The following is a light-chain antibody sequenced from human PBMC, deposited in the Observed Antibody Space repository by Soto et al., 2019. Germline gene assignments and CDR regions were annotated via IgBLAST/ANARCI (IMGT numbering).Light chain of an antibody. CDR2: EVN. Sequence: QSVLAQPASVSGSPGQSITISCTGTSNDFGGYNLVSWFQQHPGKAPKLMISEVNKRPSGVSNRFSGAKSANTASLTISEVQAEDEADYYCCSHVGGSSPQWVFGGGTKLPVL. CDR3: CSHVGGSSPQWV. CDR1: SNDFGGYNL. J-gene: IGLJ3*02. V-gene: IGLV2-23*02.